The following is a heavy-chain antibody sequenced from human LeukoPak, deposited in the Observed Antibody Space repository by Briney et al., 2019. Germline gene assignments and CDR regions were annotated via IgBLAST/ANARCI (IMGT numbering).Heavy chain of an antibody. CDR1: GGSLSSGDYY. Sequence: PSQTLSLTCTVSGGSLSSGDYYWSWLRQPPGKGLEWIGYIYYSGSTYYTPSLRGRVTISVDTSKNQFSLNLSSVTAADTAVYYCARGYSLDYWGQGTLVTVSS. J-gene: IGHJ4*02. V-gene: IGHV4-30-4*01. CDR3: ARGYSLDY. CDR2: IYYSGST. D-gene: IGHD5-18*01.